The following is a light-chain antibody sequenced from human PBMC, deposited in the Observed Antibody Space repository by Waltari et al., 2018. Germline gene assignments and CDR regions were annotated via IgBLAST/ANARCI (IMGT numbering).Light chain of an antibody. V-gene: IGLV3-19*01. CDR1: SLRSYY. CDR2: GKN. J-gene: IGLJ3*02. CDR3: NSRDSSGNHLGV. Sequence: SSELTQDPAVSVALGQTVRITCQGDSLRSYYASLDQQKPGQAPVLVIYGKNNRPSGIPDRFSGSSSGNTASLTITGAQAEDEADYYCNSRDSSGNHLGVFGGGTKLTVL.